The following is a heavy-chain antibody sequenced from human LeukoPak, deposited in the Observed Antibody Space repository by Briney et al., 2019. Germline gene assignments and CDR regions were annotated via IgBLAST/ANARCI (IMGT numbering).Heavy chain of an antibody. CDR2: IYYSGST. Sequence: SETLSLTCTVSGGSISSYYWSWIRQPPGKGLEWIGYIYYSGSTNYNPSLKSRVTISVDTSKNQFSLKLSSVTAADTAVYYCARDSDYGDYVLAFQHWGQGTLVTVSS. CDR3: ARDSDYGDYVLAFQH. CDR1: GGSISSYY. J-gene: IGHJ1*01. D-gene: IGHD4-17*01. V-gene: IGHV4-59*01.